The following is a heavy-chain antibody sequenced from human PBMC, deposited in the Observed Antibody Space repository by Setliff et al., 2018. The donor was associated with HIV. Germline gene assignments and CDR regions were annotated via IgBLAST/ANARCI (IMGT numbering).Heavy chain of an antibody. Sequence: GASVKVSCKTSGDTFSNHVITWVRQAPGQGLEWMGGIIPFLGTADYAQKFKGSVTITADESTSTAYMELGGLRSDDTAVYYCARNYGADSNYFDYWGQGTLVTVSS. D-gene: IGHD4-17*01. CDR1: GDTFSNHV. J-gene: IGHJ4*02. V-gene: IGHV1-69*13. CDR3: ARNYGADSNYFDY. CDR2: IIPFLGTA.